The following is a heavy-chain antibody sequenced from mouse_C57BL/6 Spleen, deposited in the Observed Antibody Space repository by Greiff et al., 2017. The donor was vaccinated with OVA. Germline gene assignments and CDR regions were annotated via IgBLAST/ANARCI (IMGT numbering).Heavy chain of an antibody. J-gene: IGHJ4*01. Sequence: QVQLQQPGAELVKPGASVKLSCKASGYTFTSYWMHWVKQRPGRGLEWIGRIDPNSGGTKYNEKFKSKAILTVDKPSSTAYMQLSSLTSEDSAVYYCARGVYYYGSSYVDYAMDYWGQGTSVTVSS. V-gene: IGHV1-72*01. CDR2: IDPNSGGT. CDR3: ARGVYYYGSSYVDYAMDY. CDR1: GYTFTSYW. D-gene: IGHD1-1*01.